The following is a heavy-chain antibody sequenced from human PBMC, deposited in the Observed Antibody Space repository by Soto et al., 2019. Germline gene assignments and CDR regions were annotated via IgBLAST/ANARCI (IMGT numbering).Heavy chain of an antibody. CDR3: AGLRGYAGSTIDY. V-gene: IGHV4-59*01. D-gene: IGHD2-15*01. Sequence: SETLSLTCTVSGGSIISGYWSWIRQPPGKGLEWIGYISYSGNTNYNPSLKSRVTMSVDTPKNQFSLRLSSVTTADTAVYYCAGLRGYAGSTIDYWGQGTLVTVYS. J-gene: IGHJ4*02. CDR2: ISYSGNT. CDR1: GGSIISGY.